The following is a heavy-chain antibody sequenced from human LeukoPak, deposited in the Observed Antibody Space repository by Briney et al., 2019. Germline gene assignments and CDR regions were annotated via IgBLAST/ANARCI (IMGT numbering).Heavy chain of an antibody. Sequence: PSETLSLTCTVSGGSISSSSYYWGWIRQPPGKGLEWIGSIYYSGSTYYNPSLKSRVTISVDTSKNQFSLKLSSVTAADTAVYYCASNPLRYFDWLFPYWGQGTLVTVSS. CDR3: ASNPLRYFDWLFPY. D-gene: IGHD3-9*01. J-gene: IGHJ4*02. V-gene: IGHV4-39*01. CDR1: GGSISSSSYY. CDR2: IYYSGST.